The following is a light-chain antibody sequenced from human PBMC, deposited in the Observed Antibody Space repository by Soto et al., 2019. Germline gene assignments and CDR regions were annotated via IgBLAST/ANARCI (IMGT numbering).Light chain of an antibody. Sequence: EIVLTQSPGTLSLSPGERATLSCRASQSVSSNYLAWYKQKSGQAPRLLIYGASSRATGIPDRFSGSGSGQDFTLTISRLEPEDFAVYYCQQYGGSPRTFGQGTKVEIK. CDR3: QQYGGSPRT. V-gene: IGKV3-20*01. J-gene: IGKJ1*01. CDR1: QSVSSNY. CDR2: GAS.